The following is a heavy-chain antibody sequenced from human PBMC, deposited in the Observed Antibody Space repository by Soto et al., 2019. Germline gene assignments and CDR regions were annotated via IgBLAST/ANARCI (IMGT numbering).Heavy chain of an antibody. J-gene: IGHJ4*02. Sequence: QVQLQESGPGLVKPSETLSLTCTVSSDSIAGENWWSWVRQPPGMGLAWIGEIFHTGGTNYNPSLKSRVTMEVDKSKNQLALKLISATAADTAVYYCARVFSSGSGWMYYFDFWGQGTLVSVSS. CDR2: IFHTGGT. D-gene: IGHD6-25*01. V-gene: IGHV4-4*02. CDR3: ARVFSSGSGWMYYFDF. CDR1: SDSIAGENW.